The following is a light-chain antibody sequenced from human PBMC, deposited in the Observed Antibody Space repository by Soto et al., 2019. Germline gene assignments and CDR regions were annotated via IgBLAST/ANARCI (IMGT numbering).Light chain of an antibody. V-gene: IGKV3-11*01. J-gene: IGKJ1*01. CDR2: DAS. CDR3: QQRSDWPWT. Sequence: EIVLTQSPATLSLSPGERATLSCRASQSVSTYLAWYRQKPGQAPRLLIYDASNRATGIPVRFSGSGSGTDFTLTISSLEPEDFAVYFCQQRSDWPWTFGQGTKVEIK. CDR1: QSVSTY.